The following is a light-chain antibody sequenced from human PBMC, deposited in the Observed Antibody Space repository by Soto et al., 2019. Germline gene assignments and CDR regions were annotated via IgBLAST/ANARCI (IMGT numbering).Light chain of an antibody. CDR3: QHYSSSPYT. Sequence: EIVLTQSPDTLSLSPGERATLSCRASQSVTSSYLGWYQQKPGQAPRLLIYGASSRATGIPARFSGSGSGTDFTLTISRLESEDFAVYYCQHYSSSPYTFGQGTKLEIK. CDR2: GAS. J-gene: IGKJ2*01. V-gene: IGKV3-20*01. CDR1: QSVTSSY.